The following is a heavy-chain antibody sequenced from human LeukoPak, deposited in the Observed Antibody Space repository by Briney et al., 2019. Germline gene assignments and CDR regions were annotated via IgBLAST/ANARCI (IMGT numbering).Heavy chain of an antibody. CDR3: ARENFADLFDS. CDR2: ISSRSSTI. V-gene: IGHV3-48*01. CDR1: GFTFSNYN. D-gene: IGHD1-7*01. J-gene: IGHJ4*02. Sequence: PGGSLRLSCVASGFTFSNYNMNWVRQAPGGGLECIAYISSRSSTIYYADSVKGRFTISRDNAKKSLFLQMNSLRADDTALYYCARENFADLFDSWGQGTLVTVSS.